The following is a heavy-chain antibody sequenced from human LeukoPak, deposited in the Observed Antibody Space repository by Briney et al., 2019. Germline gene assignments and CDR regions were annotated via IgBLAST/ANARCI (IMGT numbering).Heavy chain of an antibody. Sequence: PGESLKISCKGSGYSFTSYWIGWVRQMPGKGLEWMGIIYPGDSDTRYSPSFQGQVTISADKSISTAYLQWSSLKASDTAMYYCARHHYDFWSGYPDAFDIWGQGTMVTVSS. J-gene: IGHJ3*02. V-gene: IGHV5-51*01. CDR2: IYPGDSDT. D-gene: IGHD3-3*01. CDR1: GYSFTSYW. CDR3: ARHHYDFWSGYPDAFDI.